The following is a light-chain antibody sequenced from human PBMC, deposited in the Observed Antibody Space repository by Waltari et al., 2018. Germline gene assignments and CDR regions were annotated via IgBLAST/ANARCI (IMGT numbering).Light chain of an antibody. CDR3: CSYAGSTTSSVV. CDR1: SSDVGGYSL. CDR2: AVT. Sequence: QSALTQPAPVSGSPGQSLTISCTGSSSDVGGYSLVSWSQQHPGKAPKLMIYAVTKRPSGVSHRFSGSKSGNTASLTIYGLQTEDEADYYCCSYAGSTTSSVVFGTGTKVIVL. J-gene: IGLJ1*01. V-gene: IGLV2-23*02.